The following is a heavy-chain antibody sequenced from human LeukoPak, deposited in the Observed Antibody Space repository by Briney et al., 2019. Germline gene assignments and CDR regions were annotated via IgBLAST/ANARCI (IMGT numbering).Heavy chain of an antibody. V-gene: IGHV3-23*01. J-gene: IGHJ4*02. CDR1: GFTFSSYA. Sequence: PGRSLRLSCAASGFTFSSYAMSCVRQAPGKWLEWVSAISGTGGTTYYAASVKGRVSISRAYSKNTWYLQMNSLRAEDTAVYYCAKGNQWLLRGGAHFDFWGQGTLVTVSS. CDR3: AKGNQWLLRGGAHFDF. CDR2: ISGTGGTT. D-gene: IGHD6-19*01.